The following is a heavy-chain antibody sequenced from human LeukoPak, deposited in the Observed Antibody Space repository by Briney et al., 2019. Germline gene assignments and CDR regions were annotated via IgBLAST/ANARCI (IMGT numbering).Heavy chain of an antibody. CDR2: ISSTSSTI. J-gene: IGHJ6*02. Sequence: GGSLRLSCEASGFTFSVYTMNWVRQAPGKGLDWVSYISSTSSTIYYADSVKGRFTISRDNARNSLYLQMNSLRDEDTAVYYCARNYGYYYGMDVWGQGTTVTVSS. V-gene: IGHV3-48*02. CDR1: GFTFSVYT. CDR3: ARNYGYYYGMDV. D-gene: IGHD3-16*01.